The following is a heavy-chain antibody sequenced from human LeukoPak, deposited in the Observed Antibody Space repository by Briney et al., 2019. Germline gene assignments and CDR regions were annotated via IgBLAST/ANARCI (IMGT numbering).Heavy chain of an antibody. CDR3: AKDMKDSSGLAFTGFDY. CDR2: ISWDGGSS. V-gene: IGHV3-43*01. CDR1: GFTFDDYT. D-gene: IGHD3-22*01. Sequence: GGSLRLSCAASGFTFDDYTMHWVRDAPGKGLEWVSLISWDGGSSYYADSVKGRFTISRDNSKNSLYLQMNSLRTEDTALYYCAKDMKDSSGLAFTGFDYWGQGTLVTVSS. J-gene: IGHJ4*02.